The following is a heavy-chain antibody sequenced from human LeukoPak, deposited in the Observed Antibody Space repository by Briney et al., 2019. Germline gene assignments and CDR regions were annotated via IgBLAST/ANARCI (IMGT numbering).Heavy chain of an antibody. J-gene: IGHJ4*02. CDR1: GYTFTSYY. D-gene: IGHD2-15*01. CDR2: INPSGGST. V-gene: IGHV1-46*01. Sequence: ASVKVSCKASGYTFTSYYMHWVRQAPGQGLEWMGIINPSGGSTSYAQKFQGRVTMTRNTSISTAYLELSSLRSEDTAVYYCARAAICSGGSCYPRRNLGHTFPLAYWGQGTLVTVSS. CDR3: ARAAICSGGSCYPRRNLGHTFPLAY.